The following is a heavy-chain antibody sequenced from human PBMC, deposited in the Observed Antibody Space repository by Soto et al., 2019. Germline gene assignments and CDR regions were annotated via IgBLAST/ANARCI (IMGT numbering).Heavy chain of an antibody. Sequence: ASVKVSCKASGYTFTSYGISWVRQAPGQGLEWMGWISTYNGNTNYAQKLQGRVTMTTDTSTSTAYMELRSLRSDDTAVYYCARVRYCGGDCYLDAFDIWGQWTMVPVSS. D-gene: IGHD2-21*02. CDR2: ISTYNGNT. V-gene: IGHV1-18*01. CDR1: GYTFTSYG. CDR3: ARVRYCGGDCYLDAFDI. J-gene: IGHJ3*02.